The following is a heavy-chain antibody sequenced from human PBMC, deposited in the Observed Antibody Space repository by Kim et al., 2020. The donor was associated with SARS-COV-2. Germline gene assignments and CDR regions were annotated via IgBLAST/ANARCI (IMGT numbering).Heavy chain of an antibody. Sequence: SETLSLTCTVSGGSISSYYWSWIRQPPGKGLEWIGYIYYSGSTNYNPSLKSRVTISVDTSKNQFSLKLSSVTAADTAVYYCARLYARGRRLEKWFDPWGQGTLVTVSS. CDR3: ARLYARGRRLEKWFDP. D-gene: IGHD2-2*01. V-gene: IGHV4-59*08. CDR1: GGSISSYY. CDR2: IYYSGST. J-gene: IGHJ5*02.